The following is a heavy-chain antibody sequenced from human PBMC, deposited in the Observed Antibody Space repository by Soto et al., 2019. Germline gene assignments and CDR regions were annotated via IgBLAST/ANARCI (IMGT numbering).Heavy chain of an antibody. Sequence: PGGSLRLSCAASGFTFSSYAMHWVRQAPGKGLEWVAVISYDGSNKYYADSVKGRFIISRDNSKNTLYLQMNSLRAEDTAVYYFARGVPFYYDNSGYYWGRGTLVTVSS. CDR1: GFTFSSYA. V-gene: IGHV3-30-3*01. J-gene: IGHJ4*02. CDR3: ARGVPFYYDNSGYY. D-gene: IGHD3-22*01. CDR2: ISYDGSNK.